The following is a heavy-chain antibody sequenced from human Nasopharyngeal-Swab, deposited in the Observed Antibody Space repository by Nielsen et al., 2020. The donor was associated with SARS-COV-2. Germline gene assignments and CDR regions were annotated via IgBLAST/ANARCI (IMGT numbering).Heavy chain of an antibody. CDR2: IWFDGRNK. D-gene: IGHD3-22*01. CDR1: GFTFSSYG. Sequence: GEPLKISCAASGFTFSSYGMHWVRQAPGKGLEWVAVIWFDGRNKYYADSVKGRFTISRDNSKNTLHLQMNSLRGEDTAVYYCARDLDYYDNSGYPFDYWGQGTLVTVSS. V-gene: IGHV3-33*01. CDR3: ARDLDYYDNSGYPFDY. J-gene: IGHJ4*02.